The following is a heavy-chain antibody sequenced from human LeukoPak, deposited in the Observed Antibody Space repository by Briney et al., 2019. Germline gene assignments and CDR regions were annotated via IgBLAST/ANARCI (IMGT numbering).Heavy chain of an antibody. CDR2: INPSGGST. D-gene: IGHD1-26*01. J-gene: IGHJ4*02. Sequence: ASVKVSCKASGYTFTSYFMHWVRQAPGQGREWMGIINPSGGSTSYAQQFQGRVTMTRDASTSTVYMQLSSLRSEDTAVYYCARGFYSWSSFFDYWGQGTLVTVSP. CDR3: ARGFYSWSSFFDY. V-gene: IGHV1-46*01. CDR1: GYTFTSYF.